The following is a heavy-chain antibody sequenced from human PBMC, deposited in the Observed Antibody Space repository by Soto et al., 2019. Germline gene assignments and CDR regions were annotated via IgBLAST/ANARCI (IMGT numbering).Heavy chain of an antibody. CDR3: AKKGGDIVANINGLFDF. CDR2: ISGSGGST. V-gene: IGHV3-23*01. D-gene: IGHD5-12*01. CDR1: GFTFSSYA. J-gene: IGHJ4*03. Sequence: GGSLRLSCAASGFTFSSYAMSWVRQAPGKGLEWVSAISGSGGSTYYADSVKGRFTISRDNSKNTLYLQMNSLRAEDTAVYYCAKKGGDIVANINGLFDFWGQGTLGTVSS.